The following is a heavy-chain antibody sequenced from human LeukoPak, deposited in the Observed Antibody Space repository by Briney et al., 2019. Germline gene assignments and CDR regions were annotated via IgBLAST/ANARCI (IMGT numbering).Heavy chain of an antibody. CDR1: GGSFSGCY. CDR3: ARGGYDFWSGYRRNWFDP. Sequence: SETLSLTCAVYGGSFSGCYWSWIRQPPGKGLEWIGEINHSGSTNYNPSLKSRVTISVDTSKNQFSLKLSSVTAADTAVYYCARGGYDFWSGYRRNWFDPWGQGTLVTVSS. CDR2: INHSGST. J-gene: IGHJ5*02. D-gene: IGHD3-3*01. V-gene: IGHV4-34*01.